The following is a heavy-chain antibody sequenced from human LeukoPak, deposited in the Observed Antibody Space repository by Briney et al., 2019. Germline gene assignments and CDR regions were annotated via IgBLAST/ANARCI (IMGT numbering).Heavy chain of an antibody. V-gene: IGHV1-69*04. D-gene: IGHD3-16*02. CDR1: GGTFSSYA. CDR2: IIPIFGIA. J-gene: IGHJ6*02. CDR3: ALRIRLGELSPPDA. Sequence: ASVKVSCKASGGTFSSYAISWVRQAPGQGLEWMGRIIPIFGIANYAQKFQGRVTITADKSTSTAYMELSSLRSEDTAVYYCALRIRLGELSPPDAWGQGTTVTVSS.